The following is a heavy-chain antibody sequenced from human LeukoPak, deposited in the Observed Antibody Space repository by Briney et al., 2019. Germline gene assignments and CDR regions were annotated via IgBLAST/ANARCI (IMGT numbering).Heavy chain of an antibody. CDR3: AKLYDSSGYYYPTDHAFDI. CDR2: ISYDGSNK. D-gene: IGHD3-22*01. J-gene: IGHJ3*02. V-gene: IGHV3-30*18. CDR1: GFTFSSYG. Sequence: QPGRSLRLSCAASGFTFSSYGMHCVRQAPGKGLEWVAVISYDGSNKYYADSVKGRFTISRDNSKNTLYLQMNSLRAEDTPVYYCAKLYDSSGYYYPTDHAFDIWGQGTMVTVSS.